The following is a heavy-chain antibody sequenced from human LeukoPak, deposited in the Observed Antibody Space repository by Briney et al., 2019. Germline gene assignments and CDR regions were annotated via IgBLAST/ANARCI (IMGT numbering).Heavy chain of an antibody. D-gene: IGHD3-10*02. J-gene: IGHJ6*04. CDR2: ISSSGSTI. CDR3: AELGITMIGGV. Sequence: GGSLRLSCAASGFSFSRYWMSWVRQAPGKGLEWVSYISSSGSTIYYADSVKGRFTISRDNAKNSLYLQMNSLRAEDTAVYYCAELGITMIGGVWGKGTTVTISS. V-gene: IGHV3-48*03. CDR1: GFSFSRYW.